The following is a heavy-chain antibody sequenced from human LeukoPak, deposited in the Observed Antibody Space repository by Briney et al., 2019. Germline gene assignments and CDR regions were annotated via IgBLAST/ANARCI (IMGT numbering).Heavy chain of an antibody. CDR2: ISHIGRT. D-gene: IGHD4-17*01. CDR1: GDSFSSHY. Sequence: SDTLPLTCPVSGDSFSSHYWTWIRQSPGTGLEWIGYISHIGRTNYNPSLKSRVTISIDTSKNQFSLKLRSVTAADTAVYYCARDLVTVTKGFDIWGQGTMVSVSS. CDR3: ARDLVTVTKGFDI. V-gene: IGHV4-59*11. J-gene: IGHJ3*02.